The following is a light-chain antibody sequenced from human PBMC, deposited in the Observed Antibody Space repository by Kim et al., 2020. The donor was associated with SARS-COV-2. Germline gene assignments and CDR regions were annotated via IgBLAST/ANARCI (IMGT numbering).Light chain of an antibody. CDR3: QTWGSGIVA. CDR2: VNRDGSH. J-gene: IGLJ2*01. CDR1: SGDSSCG. V-gene: IGLV4-69*01. Sequence: ASAKTTCTLSSGDSSCGIAWQQQQPEKGPGYLMKVNRDGSHSKGDGIPCRCSGSSSGAKRYLTISSLQSEEEADYYCQTWGSGIVAFGGETQLTVL.